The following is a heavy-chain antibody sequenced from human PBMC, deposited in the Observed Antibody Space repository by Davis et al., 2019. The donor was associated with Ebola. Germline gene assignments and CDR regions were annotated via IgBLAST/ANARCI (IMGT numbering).Heavy chain of an antibody. D-gene: IGHD3-10*01. Sequence: PSETLSLTCTVSAGTISSADYYWTWIRQPPGKGPEWIGYIYYRGSTYYNPSLKSRVTLSVDTSKNQYSLKLSSVTAADTAVYYCARTYYYGSGSSRLRRYFDLWGRGTLVTVSS. CDR2: IYYRGST. CDR3: ARTYYYGSGSSRLRRYFDL. CDR1: AGTISSADYY. J-gene: IGHJ2*01. V-gene: IGHV4-30-4*08.